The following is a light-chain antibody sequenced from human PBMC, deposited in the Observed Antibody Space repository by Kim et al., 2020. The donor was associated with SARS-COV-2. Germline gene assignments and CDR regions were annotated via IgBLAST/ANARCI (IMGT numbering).Light chain of an antibody. CDR1: NIGSKN. V-gene: IGLV3-21*04. Sequence: PGEAAKIPCAGNNIGSKNVQWYQQKAGQAPVLVISHDSDRPSEIPDRFSGSNSGNKATLTISGVEAGDEADYYCQVWDGSTDHYVFGTGTKVTVL. CDR2: HDS. CDR3: QVWDGSTDHYV. J-gene: IGLJ1*01.